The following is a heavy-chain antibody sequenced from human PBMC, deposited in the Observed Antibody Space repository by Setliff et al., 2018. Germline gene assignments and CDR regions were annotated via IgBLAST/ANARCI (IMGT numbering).Heavy chain of an antibody. J-gene: IGHJ6*04. Sequence: VGSLRLSCAASGFTFSDYYMSWIRQAPGKGLEWVSYISSSSSYTNYADSVKGRFTISRDNAKNSLYLQMNSLRAEDTAVYYCARLWFGELLPDVWGKGTTVTVSS. CDR3: ARLWFGELLPDV. D-gene: IGHD3-10*01. CDR2: ISSSSSYT. CDR1: GFTFSDYY. V-gene: IGHV3-11*03.